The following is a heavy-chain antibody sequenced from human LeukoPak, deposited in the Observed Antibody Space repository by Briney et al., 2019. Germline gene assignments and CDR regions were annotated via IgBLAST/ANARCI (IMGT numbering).Heavy chain of an antibody. V-gene: IGHV3-7*01. Sequence: GGSLRLSCAASGFTFNNYWMSWVRQAPGKGLEWVANIKQDGSEKYYVDSVKGRFTISRDNVKNSLYLQMNSLRAEDTAVYYCARVGVGGTSYYYYGMDVWGQGTTVTVSS. CDR1: GFTFNNYW. D-gene: IGHD1-26*01. CDR3: ARVGVGGTSYYYYGMDV. CDR2: IKQDGSEK. J-gene: IGHJ6*02.